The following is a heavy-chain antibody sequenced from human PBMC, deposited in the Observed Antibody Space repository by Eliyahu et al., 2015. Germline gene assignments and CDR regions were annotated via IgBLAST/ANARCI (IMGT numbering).Heavy chain of an antibody. CDR1: GGXITSYY. Sequence: QVQLQESGPGLVKASETLSLTCTVSGGXITSYYWNWIRQPPGKGLEWIGYIYHSGTTNYNPSLRSRVTISVDTSKNQFSLHLSSVTAADTAVYFCARDPNSSSGVEYDFWGQGTLVTVSS. V-gene: IGHV4-59*01. CDR3: ARDPNSSSGVEYDF. CDR2: IYHSGTT. D-gene: IGHD6-6*01. J-gene: IGHJ4*02.